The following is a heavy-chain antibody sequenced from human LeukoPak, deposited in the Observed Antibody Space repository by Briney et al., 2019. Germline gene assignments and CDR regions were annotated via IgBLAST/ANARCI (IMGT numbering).Heavy chain of an antibody. Sequence: GGSLRLSCAASGFTFSSHWMTWVRQAPGKGLEWVANINQDGSERYYVDSVKGRFTISRANAKNSLYLQMNSLRAEDTAVYYCARDSEYSSSFAFDIWGQGTMVTVSS. D-gene: IGHD6-13*01. V-gene: IGHV3-7*01. J-gene: IGHJ3*02. CDR2: INQDGSER. CDR3: ARDSEYSSSFAFDI. CDR1: GFTFSSHW.